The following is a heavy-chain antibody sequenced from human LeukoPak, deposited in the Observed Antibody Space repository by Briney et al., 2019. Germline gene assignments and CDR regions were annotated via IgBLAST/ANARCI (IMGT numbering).Heavy chain of an antibody. V-gene: IGHV3-21*04. J-gene: IGHJ5*02. Sequence: PGGSLRLSCAASGFTFSSYSMNWVRQAPGKGLEWVSSISSSSSYIYYADSVKGRFTISRDNAKNSLYLQMNSLRAEDTAVYYCAKDRTVTTPLKWFDPWGQGTLVTVSS. D-gene: IGHD4-17*01. CDR2: ISSSSSYI. CDR1: GFTFSSYS. CDR3: AKDRTVTTPLKWFDP.